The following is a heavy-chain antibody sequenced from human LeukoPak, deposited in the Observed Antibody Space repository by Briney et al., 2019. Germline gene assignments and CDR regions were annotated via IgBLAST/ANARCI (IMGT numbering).Heavy chain of an antibody. CDR2: VNPAGTET. D-gene: IGHD2-15*01. Sequence: PGGSLRLSCAVSGFRVSDYYMSWVRQAPGTGLEWVANVNPAGTETYYVDPVKGRFTISRDNAKNLLYLQMNSLRAEDTAVYYCARFGYVAAVDLWGQGTLVTVSS. CDR1: GFRVSDYY. CDR3: ARFGYVAAVDL. V-gene: IGHV3-7*01. J-gene: IGHJ4*02.